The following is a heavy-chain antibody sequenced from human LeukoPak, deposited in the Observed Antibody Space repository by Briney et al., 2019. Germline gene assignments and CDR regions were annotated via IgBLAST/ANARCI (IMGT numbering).Heavy chain of an antibody. CDR1: GVSFSGYY. D-gene: IGHD6-19*01. CDR3: AREYRGASGYSSGWYSVSRSSNYGMDV. V-gene: IGHV4-34*01. J-gene: IGHJ6*02. Sequence: SETLSLTCAVYGVSFSGYYWSWIRQPPGKGLEWIGEINHSGSTNYNPSLKSRVTISVDTSKNQFSLKLSSVTAADTAVYYCAREYRGASGYSSGWYSVSRSSNYGMDVWGQGTTVTVSS. CDR2: INHSGST.